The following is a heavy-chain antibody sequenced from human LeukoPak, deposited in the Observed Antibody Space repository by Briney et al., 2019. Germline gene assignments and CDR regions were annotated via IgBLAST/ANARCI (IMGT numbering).Heavy chain of an antibody. CDR2: INHSGST. CDR1: GGSINSYY. CDR3: ARGPQYPWFDP. V-gene: IGHV4-34*01. Sequence: SETLSLTCTVSGGSINSYYWSWIRQPPGKGLEWIGEINHSGSTNYNPSLKSRVTISVDTSKNQFSLKLSSVTAADTAVYYCARGPQYPWFDPWGQGTLVTVSS. J-gene: IGHJ5*02. D-gene: IGHD2-2*01.